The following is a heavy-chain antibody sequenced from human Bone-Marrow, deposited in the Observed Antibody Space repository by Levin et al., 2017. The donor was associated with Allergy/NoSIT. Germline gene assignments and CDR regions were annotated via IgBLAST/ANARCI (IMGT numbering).Heavy chain of an antibody. J-gene: IGHJ6*04. CDR3: TRESSYYYGSGAYVSYMDV. CDR1: DFTFRDYT. CDR2: IRSESYGGTT. D-gene: IGHD3-10*01. Sequence: GGSLRLSCTASDFTFRDYTIVWFRQAPEKGLEWVSFIRSESYGGTTEYAASVKGRFTISRDDSESIAYLQMDSRKTADTAMYYCTRESSYYYGSGAYVSYMDVWGEGTTVTVSS. V-gene: IGHV3-49*03.